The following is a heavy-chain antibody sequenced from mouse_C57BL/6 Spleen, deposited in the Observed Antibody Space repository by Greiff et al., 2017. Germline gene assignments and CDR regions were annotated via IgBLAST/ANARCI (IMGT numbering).Heavy chain of an antibody. CDR1: GYTFTSYC. V-gene: IGHV1-50*01. CDR2: IDPYDGCT. CDR3: ARCVYSAGYSDV. D-gene: IGHD6-1*01. Sequence: QVQLQQPGAELVKPGASVKLSCKASGYTFTSYCMQWVKQRPGQGLEWIGEIDPYDGCTNYNQKFKGKATLTVDKSSSTAYMQLRSLTSEDSAVYYCARCVYSAGYSDVWGTGTTLTVSS. J-gene: IGHJ1*03.